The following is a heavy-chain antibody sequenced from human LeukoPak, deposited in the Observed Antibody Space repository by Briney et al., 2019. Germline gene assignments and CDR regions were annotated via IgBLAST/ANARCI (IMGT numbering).Heavy chain of an antibody. V-gene: IGHV3-23*01. D-gene: IGHD3-3*01. J-gene: IGHJ4*02. CDR3: AKDLDFWSGYSSPFDY. CDR2: ISGSGGST. CDR1: GFTFSSYA. Sequence: GGSLRLSCAASGFTFSSYAMSWVRQAPGMGLEWVSAISGSGGSTYYADSVKGRFTISRDNSKNTLYLQMNSLRAEDTAVYYCAKDLDFWSGYSSPFDYWGQGTLVTVAS.